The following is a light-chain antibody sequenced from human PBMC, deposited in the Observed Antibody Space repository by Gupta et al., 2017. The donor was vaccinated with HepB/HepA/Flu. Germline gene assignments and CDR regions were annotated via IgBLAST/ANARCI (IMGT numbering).Light chain of an antibody. Sequence: DTQMTQSPATLSASVGDRVTVTCRASQSISGWLAWYQQKPGKAPKLLIHKASSLESGVPSRFSGSGSGTEFTLTISSLQPDDFAIYFCQQEVNYPITFGGGTKVEI. CDR1: QSISGW. CDR3: QQEVNYPIT. CDR2: KAS. J-gene: IGKJ4*01. V-gene: IGKV1-5*03.